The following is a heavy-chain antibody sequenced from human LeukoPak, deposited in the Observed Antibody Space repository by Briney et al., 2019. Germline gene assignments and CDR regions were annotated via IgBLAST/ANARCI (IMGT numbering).Heavy chain of an antibody. CDR3: ARVIYSGWEGELSD. CDR2: INSDGSTT. CDR1: GFTFSGYW. V-gene: IGHV3-74*01. J-gene: IGHJ4*02. D-gene: IGHD6-19*01. Sequence: GGSLRLSCAASGFTFSGYWMHWVRQAPGRGLVWVSRINSDGSTTSYADSVMGRFTISRDNAKNTLYLQMNSLRAEDTAVYYCARVIYSGWEGELSDWGQGTLVTVSS.